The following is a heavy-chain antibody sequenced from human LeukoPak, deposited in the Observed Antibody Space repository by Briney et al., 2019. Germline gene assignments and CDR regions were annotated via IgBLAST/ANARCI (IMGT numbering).Heavy chain of an antibody. Sequence: GGSLRLSCAVSGITLSNYGMTWVRQAPGKGLEWVAGISDTGGRTNYADSVKGRFTISRVNPKNTLYLQMNSLRAEDTAVYFCAKRGVVIRVILVGFHKEAYYFDSWGQGALVTVSS. CDR1: GITLSNYG. V-gene: IGHV3-23*01. D-gene: IGHD3-22*01. CDR3: AKRGVVIRVILVGFHKEAYYFDS. CDR2: ISDTGGRT. J-gene: IGHJ4*02.